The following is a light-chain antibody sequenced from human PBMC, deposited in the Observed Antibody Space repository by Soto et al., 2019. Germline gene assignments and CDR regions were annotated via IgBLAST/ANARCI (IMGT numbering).Light chain of an antibody. CDR1: SSDVGGYNY. V-gene: IGLV2-8*01. J-gene: IGLJ1*01. Sequence: VLTQPPSASGSPGQSVTISCTGTSSDVGGYNYVSWYQQHPGKVPKLMVYEVNKRPSGVPDRFSGSKSGNTASLTVSGLQAEDEADYYCTSYAGGNNVFGTGTKLTVL. CDR3: TSYAGGNNV. CDR2: EVN.